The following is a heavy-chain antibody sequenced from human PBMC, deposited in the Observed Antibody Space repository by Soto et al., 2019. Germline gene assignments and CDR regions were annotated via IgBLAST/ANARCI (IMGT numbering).Heavy chain of an antibody. D-gene: IGHD6-13*01. CDR2: ISGSGGTT. CDR3: AKDRRYSSSCRGVDV. J-gene: IGHJ6*02. CDR1: GFTFSSYA. V-gene: IGHV3-23*01. Sequence: PGGSLRLSCAASGFTFSSYALSWVRQAPGKGLEWVSGISGSGGTTYHADSVKGRFTISRDNSKNTLDLQMNNLRAEDTAVYYCAKDRRYSSSCRGVDVWGQGTTVTVSS.